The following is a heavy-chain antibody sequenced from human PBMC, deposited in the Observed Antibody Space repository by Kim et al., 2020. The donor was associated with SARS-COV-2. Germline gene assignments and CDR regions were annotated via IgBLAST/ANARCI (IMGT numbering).Heavy chain of an antibody. CDR1: GFTFSSYW. Sequence: GGSLRLSCAASGFTFSSYWMSWVRQAPGKGLEWVANIKQDGSEKNYVDSVKGRFTISSDNAKNSLDLQMNSLRAVDTAVYYCAREGGIRYFYLLLFNYYYGMDVWGQGTTVTVSS. J-gene: IGHJ6*02. V-gene: IGHV3-7*01. CDR3: AREGGIRYFYLLLFNYYYGMDV. D-gene: IGHD3-9*01. CDR2: IKQDGSEK.